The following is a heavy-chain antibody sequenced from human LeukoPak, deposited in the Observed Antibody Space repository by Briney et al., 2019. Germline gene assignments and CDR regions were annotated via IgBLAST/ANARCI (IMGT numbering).Heavy chain of an antibody. Sequence: ASVKVSCKASGYTFTDYYMHWVRQAPGQGLEWMGIINPSGGSTSYAQKFQGRVTMTRDTSTSTVYMELSSLRSGDTAVYYCARARYSSAWYDYWGQGTLVTVSS. CDR1: GYTFTDYY. V-gene: IGHV1-46*01. CDR2: INPSGGST. CDR3: ARARYSSAWYDY. J-gene: IGHJ4*02. D-gene: IGHD6-19*01.